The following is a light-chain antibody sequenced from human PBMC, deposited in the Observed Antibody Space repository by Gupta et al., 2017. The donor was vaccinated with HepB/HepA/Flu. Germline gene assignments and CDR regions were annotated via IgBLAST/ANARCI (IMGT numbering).Light chain of an antibody. CDR3: SSFTSTTTTLVV. CDR1: SSDVGGYNS. CDR2: DVN. J-gene: IGLJ2*01. V-gene: IGLV2-14*03. Sequence: QSALTQPASVSGSPGQSITFSCTGPSSDVGGYNSVAWYQQYSGKAPKLLIYDVNVRPSGISSRFSGSKSGNSASLTISGLQTEDEADYFCSSFTSTTTTLVVFGGGTKLTVL.